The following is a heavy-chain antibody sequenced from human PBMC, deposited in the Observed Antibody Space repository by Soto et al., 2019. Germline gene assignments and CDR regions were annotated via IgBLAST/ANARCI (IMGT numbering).Heavy chain of an antibody. CDR2: LDPSSTYI. CDR3: VRGSYGDYDS. V-gene: IGHV3-21*02. J-gene: IGHJ5*01. CDR1: GFTFRAYT. D-gene: IGHD4-17*01. Sequence: EVQLVESGGGPVKPGGSLRLSCAASGFTFRAYTMNWVRQAPGKGLEWVSSLDPSSTYIYYADSVKGRFTLSRDNAKNSLFLRLNSLRADDTALYYCVRGSYGDYDSWGQGTLVTVSS.